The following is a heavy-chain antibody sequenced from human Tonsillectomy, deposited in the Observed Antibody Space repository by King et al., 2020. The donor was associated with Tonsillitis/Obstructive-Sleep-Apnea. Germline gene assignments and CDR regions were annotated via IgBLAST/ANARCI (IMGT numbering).Heavy chain of an antibody. D-gene: IGHD3-3*01. Sequence: VQLQESGPGLVKPSETLYLTCTVPGGSISSYYWRWIRPPPGKGLEWGGCIYYRGSTNYNPSLKSRVTISVDTSKNQFSLKLSSVTAADTAVYYCARTPGRFLEWFFDYWGQGTLVTVSS. CDR3: ARTPGRFLEWFFDY. V-gene: IGHV4-59*08. CDR1: GGSISSYY. CDR2: IYYRGST. J-gene: IGHJ4*02.